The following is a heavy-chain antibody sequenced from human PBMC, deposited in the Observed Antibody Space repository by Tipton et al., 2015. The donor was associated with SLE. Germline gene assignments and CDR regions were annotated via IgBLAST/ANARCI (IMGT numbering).Heavy chain of an antibody. CDR3: ARRQLCLD. CDR1: GVSISTSRYY. J-gene: IGHJ4*02. V-gene: IGHV4-39*02. Sequence: TLSLTCSVSGVSISTSRYYWGWIRRSPGQGLEWVGGLYAGGSNYFHPSLKSRASISADASKNHFSLKLNSVTAADTAVYYCARRQLCLDWGQGTLVTVSS. CDR2: LYAGGSN. D-gene: IGHD5-18*01.